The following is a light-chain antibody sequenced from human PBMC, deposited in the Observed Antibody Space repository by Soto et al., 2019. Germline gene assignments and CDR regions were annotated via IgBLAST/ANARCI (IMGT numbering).Light chain of an antibody. CDR2: GAS. J-gene: IGKJ2*01. CDR1: QRVSNN. Sequence: EIVMTQSPATLSVSPGERATLSCRASQRVSNNLASYQQKPGQAPRLLIYGASTKATGIPGRFSGSETETEFTLTISSLQSQDFAVYYCQQYSIWPPTYTFGQGTKLQIK. V-gene: IGKV3-15*01. CDR3: QQYSIWPPTYT.